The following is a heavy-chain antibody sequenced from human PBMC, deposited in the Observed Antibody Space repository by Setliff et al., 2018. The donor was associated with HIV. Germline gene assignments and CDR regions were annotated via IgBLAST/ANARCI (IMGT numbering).Heavy chain of an antibody. Sequence: SVKVSCKASGGTFSSYAISWVRQAPRQGLEWMGGIIPIFGTANYAQKFQGRVTITADESTSTAYMELSSLRSGDTAVYYCARVEDYYDSSSYYPPDAFDIWGQGTMVTVS. J-gene: IGHJ3*02. D-gene: IGHD3-22*01. CDR3: ARVEDYYDSSSYYPPDAFDI. V-gene: IGHV1-69*13. CDR1: GGTFSSYA. CDR2: IIPIFGTA.